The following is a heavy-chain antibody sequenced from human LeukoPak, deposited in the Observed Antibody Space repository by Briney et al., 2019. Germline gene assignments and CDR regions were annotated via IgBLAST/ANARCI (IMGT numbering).Heavy chain of an antibody. Sequence: GGSLRLSCAASGFTFSSYGMHWVRQAPGKGLEGVAFMRYDGTTKDYADSVKGRFTISRDNSKNTLYLQMNSLRAEDTAVYYCAKDQDYYKSGSHYYPGYWGQGTLVTVSS. CDR1: GFTFSSYG. V-gene: IGHV3-30*02. CDR2: MRYDGTTK. J-gene: IGHJ4*02. D-gene: IGHD3-22*01. CDR3: AKDQDYYKSGSHYYPGY.